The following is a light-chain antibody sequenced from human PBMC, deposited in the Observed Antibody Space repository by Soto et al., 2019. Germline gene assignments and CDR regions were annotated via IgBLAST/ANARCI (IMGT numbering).Light chain of an antibody. CDR1: SSDVGAYNF. CDR3: SSYTTSNTLV. Sequence: QSALTQPASVSGSPGQSITISCTGTSSDVGAYNFVSWYQQHPGKAPKLMIYDVTNRPSRVSSRFSGSKSGNTASLAISGLQAEHEADYYCSSYTTSNTLVFGGGTKVTVL. V-gene: IGLV2-14*03. J-gene: IGLJ2*01. CDR2: DVT.